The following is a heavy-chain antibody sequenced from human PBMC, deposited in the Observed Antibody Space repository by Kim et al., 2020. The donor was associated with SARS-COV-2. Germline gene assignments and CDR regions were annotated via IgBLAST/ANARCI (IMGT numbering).Heavy chain of an antibody. J-gene: IGHJ4*02. V-gene: IGHV3-21*01. Sequence: GGSLRLSCAASGFTFSSYSMNWVRQAPGKGLEWVSSISSSSSYIYYADSVKGRFTISRDNAKNSLYLQMNSLRAEDTAVYYCARDTYYYDSSGRTLDYWGQGTLVTVSS. D-gene: IGHD3-22*01. CDR2: ISSSSSYI. CDR1: GFTFSSYS. CDR3: ARDTYYYDSSGRTLDY.